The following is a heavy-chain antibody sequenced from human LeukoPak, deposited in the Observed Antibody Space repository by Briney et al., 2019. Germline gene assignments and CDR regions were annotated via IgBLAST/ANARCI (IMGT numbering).Heavy chain of an antibody. CDR3: ARSGITMVRGVITTIYYFDY. Sequence: SVKVSCKASGGTFSSYAISWVRQAAGQGLEWMGGIIPIFGTANYAQKFQGRVTITADESTSTAYMELSSLRSEDTAVYYCARSGITMVRGVITTIYYFDYWGQGTLVTVSS. CDR1: GGTFSSYA. D-gene: IGHD3-10*01. J-gene: IGHJ4*02. V-gene: IGHV1-69*13. CDR2: IIPIFGTA.